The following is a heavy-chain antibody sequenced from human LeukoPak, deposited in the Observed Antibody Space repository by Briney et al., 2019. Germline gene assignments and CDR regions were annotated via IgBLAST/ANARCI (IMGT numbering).Heavy chain of an antibody. CDR1: GFTFSSYG. J-gene: IGHJ3*02. D-gene: IGHD2-21*02. Sequence: GSLRLSCAASGFTFSSYGLHWVRQAPGKGLEWVAVISYDGSNKYYADSVKGRFTISRDNSKNTLYLQMNSLRAEDTAVYYCAKGQYCGGDCYRDAFDIWGQGTMVTVSS. CDR2: ISYDGSNK. CDR3: AKGQYCGGDCYRDAFDI. V-gene: IGHV3-30*18.